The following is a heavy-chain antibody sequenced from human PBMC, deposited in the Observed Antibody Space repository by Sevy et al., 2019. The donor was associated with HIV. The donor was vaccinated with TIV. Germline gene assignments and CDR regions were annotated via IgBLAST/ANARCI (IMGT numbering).Heavy chain of an antibody. CDR1: GFSLGDYC. D-gene: IGHD3-10*01. CDR3: TREAVTRVRGIYIVFDL. V-gene: IGHV3-49*03. Sequence: GGSLRLSCTASGFSLGDYCVSWFRQAPGKGLEWVGAVRDRGHGGTTEYAASVKGRFTISRDDYINIAYLQMDSLNTEDTAVYYCTREAVTRVRGIYIVFDLWGQGTLVTVSS. J-gene: IGHJ4*03. CDR2: VRDRGHGGTT.